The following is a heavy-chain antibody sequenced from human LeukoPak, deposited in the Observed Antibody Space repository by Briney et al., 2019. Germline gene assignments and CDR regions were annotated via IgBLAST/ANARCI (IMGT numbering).Heavy chain of an antibody. CDR1: GFTFSSYW. Sequence: GGSLRHSCAASGFTFSSYWMTWVRQAPGKGLEWVANIKLDGSEKYYVDSVKGRFTISRDNAKNSLYLQMNSLRAEDTAVYYCARINGVNYYFDYWGQGTLVTVSS. V-gene: IGHV3-7*01. CDR2: IKLDGSEK. J-gene: IGHJ4*02. CDR3: ARINGVNYYFDY. D-gene: IGHD2-8*01.